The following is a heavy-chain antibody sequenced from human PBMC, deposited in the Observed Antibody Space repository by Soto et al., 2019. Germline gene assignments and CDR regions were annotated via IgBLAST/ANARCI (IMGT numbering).Heavy chain of an antibody. V-gene: IGHV3-48*02. D-gene: IGHD1-26*01. CDR3: AREDILGTRSFDY. J-gene: IGHJ4*02. CDR2: ISSNSVTI. Sequence: GGSLRLSCGASVFIFSKYSMNLVRQAPGKGLECLSYISSNSVTIYYADSVRGRFTIFRDNAKNSLYLQMNSLRDEYTAVYYCAREDILGTRSFDYWGQGALVTVSS. CDR1: VFIFSKYS.